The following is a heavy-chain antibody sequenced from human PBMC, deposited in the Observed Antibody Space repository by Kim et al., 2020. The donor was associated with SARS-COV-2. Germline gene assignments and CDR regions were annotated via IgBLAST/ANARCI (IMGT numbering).Heavy chain of an antibody. J-gene: IGHJ6*02. D-gene: IGHD3-10*01. CDR2: IYYSGST. CDR1: GGSISSGGYY. Sequence: SETLSLTCTVSGGSISSGGYYWSWIRQHPGKGLEWIGYIYYSGSTYYNPSLKSRVTISVDTSKNQFSLKLSSVTAADTAVYYCARDPHGNYGSGSYPQPDSYYGMDVWGQGTTVTVSS. V-gene: IGHV4-31*03. CDR3: ARDPHGNYGSGSYPQPDSYYGMDV.